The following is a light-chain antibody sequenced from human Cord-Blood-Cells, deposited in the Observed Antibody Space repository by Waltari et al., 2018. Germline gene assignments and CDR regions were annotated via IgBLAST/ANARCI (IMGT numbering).Light chain of an antibody. Sequence: QSALTQPASVSGSPGQSITISCTGTSSYVDGYNYVSWYQQHPGKAPKLMIYDVSNRPSGVSNRFSGSKSGNTASLTISGLQAEDEADYYCSSYTSSSTLYVFGTGTKVTVL. CDR1: SSYVDGYNY. J-gene: IGLJ1*01. V-gene: IGLV2-14*01. CDR2: DVS. CDR3: SSYTSSSTLYV.